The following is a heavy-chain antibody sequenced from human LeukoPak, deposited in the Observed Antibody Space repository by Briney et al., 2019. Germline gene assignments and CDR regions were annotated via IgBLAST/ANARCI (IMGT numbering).Heavy chain of an antibody. CDR3: ASGPVHNWFDP. J-gene: IGHJ5*02. Sequence: SQTLSLTCTVSGGSVSSDEYNWSWIRQTPGKGLEWIGYIYYSGSTYYNPSLKSRLTISVDTSKNQFSLKLRSMTAADTAVYYCASGPVHNWFDPWGQGTLVTVSS. V-gene: IGHV4-30-4*01. CDR1: GGSVSSDEYN. CDR2: IYYSGST.